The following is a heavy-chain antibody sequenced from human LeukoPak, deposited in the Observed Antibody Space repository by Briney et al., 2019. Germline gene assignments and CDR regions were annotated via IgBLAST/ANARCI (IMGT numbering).Heavy chain of an antibody. V-gene: IGHV4-59*08. CDR3: ARHDISRAIVVPTGFDY. CDR2: IYYSGST. J-gene: IGHJ4*02. CDR1: GGSISSYY. D-gene: IGHD3-22*01. Sequence: PSETLSLTCTVSGGSISSYYWSWIRQPPGKGLEWIGYIYYSGSTNYNPSLKSRVTISVDTSKNQFSLKLSSVTAADTAVYYCARHDISRAIVVPTGFDYWGQGTLVTVSS.